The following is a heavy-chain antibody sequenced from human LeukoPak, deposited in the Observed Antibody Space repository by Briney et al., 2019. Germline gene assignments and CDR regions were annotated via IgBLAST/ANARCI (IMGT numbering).Heavy chain of an antibody. D-gene: IGHD5-18*01. CDR2: IKEDGSEK. J-gene: IGHJ4*02. Sequence: GGSLRLSCTASGFTFGTFWMTWVRQAPGKGLEWVANIKEDGSEKYYVDSVKGRFTISRDNARKSLSLQMNSLRAEDTAVYYCARNVDTNYWGQGTLVTVSS. V-gene: IGHV3-7*03. CDR1: GFTFGTFW. CDR3: ARNVDTNY.